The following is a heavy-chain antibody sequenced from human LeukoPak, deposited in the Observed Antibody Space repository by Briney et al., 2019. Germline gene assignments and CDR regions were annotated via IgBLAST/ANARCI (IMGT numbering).Heavy chain of an antibody. CDR2: ISSSGSTI. CDR3: ARGGKRYYGSGSYRLYYGMDV. D-gene: IGHD3-10*01. J-gene: IGHJ6*02. V-gene: IGHV3-11*01. Sequence: GGSLRLSCAASGFTFSDYYMSWIRQAPGKGLEWVSYISSSGSTIYYADSVKGRFTISRDNAKNSLYLQMNSLRAEGTAVYYCARGGKRYYGSGSYRLYYGMDVWGQGTTVTVSS. CDR1: GFTFSDYY.